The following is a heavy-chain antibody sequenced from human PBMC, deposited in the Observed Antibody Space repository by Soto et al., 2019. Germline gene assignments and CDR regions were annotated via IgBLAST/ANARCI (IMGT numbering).Heavy chain of an antibody. D-gene: IGHD2-21*02. CDR3: ARQRTTVVTQAYFDH. CDR1: GESISSSSYY. V-gene: IGHV4-39*01. Sequence: SETLSLTCIVSGESISSSSYYWGWIRQPPGKGLEWFGSIYYSGRTYYNPSFKSRVTISIDTSKNQFSLKLSSVTATDTAVYYCARQRTTVVTQAYFDHGGKGDLVT. CDR2: IYYSGRT. J-gene: IGHJ4*02.